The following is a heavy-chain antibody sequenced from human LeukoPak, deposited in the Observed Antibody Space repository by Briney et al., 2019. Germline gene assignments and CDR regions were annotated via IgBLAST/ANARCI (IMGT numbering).Heavy chain of an antibody. D-gene: IGHD3-22*01. V-gene: IGHV3-23*01. Sequence: GGSLGLSCVASGFTFSSYAMNWVRQAPGKGLEWVSLISGSGGNTYYADSVKGRFTISRDNSKNTLYLQMNSLRAEDTALYSCFGGSGYNSDYWGQGTLVTVSP. CDR1: GFTFSSYA. CDR2: ISGSGGNT. J-gene: IGHJ4*02. CDR3: FGGSGYNSDY.